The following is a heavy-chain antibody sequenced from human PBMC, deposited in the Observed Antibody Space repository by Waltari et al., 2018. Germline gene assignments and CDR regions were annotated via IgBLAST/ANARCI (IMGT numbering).Heavy chain of an antibody. CDR1: GFTFSGSA. CDR2: IRSKANSYAT. V-gene: IGHV3-73*02. D-gene: IGHD1-26*01. J-gene: IGHJ6*02. Sequence: EVQLVESGGGLVQPGGSLKLSCAASGFTFSGSAMHWVRQASGKGLEWVGRIRSKANSYATAYAASVKGRFTISRDDSKNTAYLQMNSLKTEDTAVYYCTRRYSGSDYYYYGMDVWGQGTTVTVSS. CDR3: TRRYSGSDYYYYGMDV.